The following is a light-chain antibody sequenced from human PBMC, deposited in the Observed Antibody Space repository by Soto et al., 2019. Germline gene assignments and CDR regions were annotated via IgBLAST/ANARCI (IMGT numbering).Light chain of an antibody. CDR2: GAS. V-gene: IGKV3-15*01. J-gene: IGKJ3*01. CDR3: QQYNNWPPFT. CDR1: QSVNSN. Sequence: EIVMTQPPATLSVSPGERATLSCRASQSVNSNLAWYQQKPGQAPRLLIYGASTRATGIPARFSGSESGTEFTLTISSLQSEDFAVYYCQQYNNWPPFTFG.